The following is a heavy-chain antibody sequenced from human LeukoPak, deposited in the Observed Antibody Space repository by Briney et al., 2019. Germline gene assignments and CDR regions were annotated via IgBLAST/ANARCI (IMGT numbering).Heavy chain of an antibody. Sequence: RASVLVSCKASGYTFRIHDMNWVRQAPGQGLEWMGWVSPKTGRTGYAQKFQGRVYMTTNASLSKPYMELSSLRSDDTAVYFCARESERNDGWFDPWGQGTLVTVSS. CDR3: ARESERNDGWFDP. D-gene: IGHD1-1*01. V-gene: IGHV1-8*01. CDR2: VSPKTGRT. J-gene: IGHJ5*02. CDR1: GYTFRIHD.